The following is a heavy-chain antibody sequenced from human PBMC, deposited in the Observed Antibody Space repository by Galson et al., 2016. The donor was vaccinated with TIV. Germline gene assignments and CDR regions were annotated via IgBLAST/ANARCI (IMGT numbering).Heavy chain of an antibody. J-gene: IGHJ4*02. CDR1: GFIFRNYN. CDR2: ISYSGGNK. CDR3: ATVGVTTGFDY. D-gene: IGHD1-14*01. V-gene: IGHV3-30*03. Sequence: SLRLSCAASGFIFRNYNIHWVRQAPGKGPEWVAFISYSGGNKYYGDSVKGRFTISRDNSKDTVYLEMNSLRTEDTAMYYCATVGVTTGFDYWGQGTLVTVSS.